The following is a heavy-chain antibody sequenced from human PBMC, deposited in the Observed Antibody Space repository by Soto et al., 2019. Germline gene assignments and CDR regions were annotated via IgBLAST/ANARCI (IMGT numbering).Heavy chain of an antibody. CDR3: ARDRASRWDPLYPIFDY. D-gene: IGHD1-26*01. V-gene: IGHV1-2*04. Sequence: ASVKASCKASGYTFTGYYMHWVRQAPGQGLEWMGCINPNSGGTNYAQKFQGWVTMTRDTSISTAYMELSRLRSDDTAVYYCARDRASRWDPLYPIFDYWGQGTLIPVCS. CDR1: GYTFTGYY. J-gene: IGHJ4*02. CDR2: INPNSGGT.